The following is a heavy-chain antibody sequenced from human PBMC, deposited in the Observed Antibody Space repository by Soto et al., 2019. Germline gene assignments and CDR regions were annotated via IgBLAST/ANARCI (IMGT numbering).Heavy chain of an antibody. CDR2: IYHTGST. D-gene: IGHD1-1*01. V-gene: IGHV4-31*03. CDR1: GGSISTVGHY. Sequence: SETLSLTCSVSGGSISTVGHYWTWIRQPPGKGLEWIGSIYHTGSTYYSKSLRSRLTMSVDTSKSQFSLRLSSVTAADTAVYYCARATGTLRSRNCDYWGQGTLVTVSS. J-gene: IGHJ4*02. CDR3: ARATGTLRSRNCDY.